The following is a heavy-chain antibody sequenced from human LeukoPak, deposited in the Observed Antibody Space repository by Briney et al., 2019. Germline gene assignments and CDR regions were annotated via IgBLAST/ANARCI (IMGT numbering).Heavy chain of an antibody. D-gene: IGHD3-3*01. J-gene: IGHJ4*02. CDR1: GFTFSSYA. V-gene: IGHV3-23*01. CDR3: AKDTYDFWSGYFPVYYFDY. Sequence: PGGSLRLSCAASGFTFSSYAMSWVRQAPGKGLEWVSAISGSGGSTYYADSVKGRFTNSRDNSKNTLYLQMNSLRAEDTAVYYCAKDTYDFWSGYFPVYYFDYWGQGTLVTVSS. CDR2: ISGSGGST.